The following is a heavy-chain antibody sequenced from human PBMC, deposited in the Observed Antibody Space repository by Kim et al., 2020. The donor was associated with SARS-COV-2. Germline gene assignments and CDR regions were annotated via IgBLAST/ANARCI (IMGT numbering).Heavy chain of an antibody. V-gene: IGHV4-39*01. Sequence: TANNPALKGRVTISGDRSKNQYSLGLSSLTAADAAVYYCAGHVRNCYFDLWGRGTLVTVSS. CDR3: AGHVRNCYFDL. J-gene: IGHJ2*01. CDR2: T.